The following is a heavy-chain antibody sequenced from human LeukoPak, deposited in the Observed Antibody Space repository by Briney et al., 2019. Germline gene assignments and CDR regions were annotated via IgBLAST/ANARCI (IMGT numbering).Heavy chain of an antibody. CDR1: GFTVSSNY. J-gene: IGHJ4*02. D-gene: IGHD1-26*01. V-gene: IGHV3-7*01. CDR3: ARDTRTFDY. Sequence: PGGSLRLSCAASGFTVSSNYMSWVRQAPGKGLEWVANIKQDGSEKYYVDSVKGRFTISRDNAKNSLFLQMNSLRAEDTAVYYCARDTRTFDYWGQGTLVTVSS. CDR2: IKQDGSEK.